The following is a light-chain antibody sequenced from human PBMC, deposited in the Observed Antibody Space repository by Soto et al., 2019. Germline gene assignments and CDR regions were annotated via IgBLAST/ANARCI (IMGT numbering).Light chain of an antibody. V-gene: IGKV3-15*01. CDR1: QSVSSN. J-gene: IGKJ1*01. CDR3: QQYNNWPVT. CDR2: GAS. Sequence: EIVMTQSPATLSVSPGERATLSCRASQSVSSNLAWYQQKPGQAPRLLIYGASTRATANPARFSGSGSGTEFTLTISSLQSEDFAVYYCQQYNNWPVTFGQGTKVEI.